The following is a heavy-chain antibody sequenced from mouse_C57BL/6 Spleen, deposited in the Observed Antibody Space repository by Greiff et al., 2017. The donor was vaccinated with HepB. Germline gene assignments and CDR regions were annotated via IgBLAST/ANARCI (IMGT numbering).Heavy chain of an antibody. V-gene: IGHV1-42*01. J-gene: IGHJ4*01. Sequence: EVQLQQSGPELVKPGASVKISCKASGYSFTGYYMNWVKQSPEKSLEWIGEINPSTGGTTYNQKFKAKATLTVDKSSSTAYMQLKSLTSEDSAVYYCARGGNYIYWGQGTSVTVSS. CDR1: GYSFTGYY. CDR3: ARGGNYIY. CDR2: INPSTGGT. D-gene: IGHD2-12*01.